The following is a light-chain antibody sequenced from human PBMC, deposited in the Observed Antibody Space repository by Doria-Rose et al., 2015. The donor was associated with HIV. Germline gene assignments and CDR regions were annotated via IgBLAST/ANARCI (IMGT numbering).Light chain of an antibody. CDR3: QQYYDTPS. V-gene: IGKV4-1*01. CDR1: QSLLYTSTHY. Sequence: TQSPESLGMSLGERATLSCTSNQSLLYTSTHYLAWYQQKPGQPPKLLIDWASARQSGVPARFSGSGSGTDFTLTISSLEAEDVAVYYCQQYYDTPSFGPGTTVDIK. CDR2: WAS. J-gene: IGKJ3*01.